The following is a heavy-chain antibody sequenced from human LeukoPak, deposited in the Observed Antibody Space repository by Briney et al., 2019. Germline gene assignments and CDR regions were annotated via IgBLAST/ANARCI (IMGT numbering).Heavy chain of an antibody. J-gene: IGHJ4*02. V-gene: IGHV3-53*01. CDR1: GFTVSSNY. CDR2: IYGGGST. Sequence: GGSLRLSCAASGFTVSSNYMSWVRQAPGKGLAWVSVIYGGGSTYYADYVKGRFTISRDNSKNTLYLQMNSLRAEDTAVYYCARDVRMTLDYWGQGTLVTVSS. D-gene: IGHD2-21*02. CDR3: ARDVRMTLDY.